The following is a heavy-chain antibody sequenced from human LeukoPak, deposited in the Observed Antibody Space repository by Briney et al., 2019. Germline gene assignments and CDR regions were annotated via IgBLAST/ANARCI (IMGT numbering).Heavy chain of an antibody. Sequence: SETLSLTCTVSGGSVSSYYWSWIRQPPGKGLEWIGYFSYSGNTNYNPSLKSRVTISVDTSKNQFSLKLRSVTAADTAIYYCARGPLDSGYTYFDYWGQGTLVTVSS. V-gene: IGHV4-59*02. CDR3: ARGPLDSGYTYFDY. D-gene: IGHD5-12*01. J-gene: IGHJ4*02. CDR1: GGSVSSYY. CDR2: FSYSGNT.